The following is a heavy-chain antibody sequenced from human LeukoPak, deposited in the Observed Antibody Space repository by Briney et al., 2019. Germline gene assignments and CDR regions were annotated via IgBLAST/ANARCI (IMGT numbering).Heavy chain of an antibody. V-gene: IGHV3-74*01. CDR3: ARGGSSRFAGFS. CDR1: GFTFSSYW. Sequence: GGSLRLSCAASGFTFSSYWMHWVRQAPGKGLVWVSRIYSDGSSITYADSVKGRFTISRDNAKNTLYLEMNSLRAEDTAVYYCARGGSSRFAGFSWGQGTLVTVSS. D-gene: IGHD6-6*01. CDR2: IYSDGSSI. J-gene: IGHJ5*02.